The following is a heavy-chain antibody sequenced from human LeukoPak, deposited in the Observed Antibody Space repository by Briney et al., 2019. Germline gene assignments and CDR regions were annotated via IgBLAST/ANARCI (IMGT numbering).Heavy chain of an antibody. J-gene: IGHJ3*02. V-gene: IGHV3-21*01. CDR2: ISSSSSYI. CDR3: ARGSHRDGSAFDI. Sequence: PRGSLRLSCAASGFTFSSYSMNWVRQAPGKGLEWVSSISSSSSYIYYADSVKGRFTISRDNAKNSLYLQMNSLRAEDTAVYYCARGSHRDGSAFDIWGQGTMVTVSS. CDR1: GFTFSSYS. D-gene: IGHD5-24*01.